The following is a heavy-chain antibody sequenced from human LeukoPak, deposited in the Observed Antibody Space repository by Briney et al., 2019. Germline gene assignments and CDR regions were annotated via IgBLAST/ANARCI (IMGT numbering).Heavy chain of an antibody. CDR2: INHSGST. D-gene: IGHD3-16*01. CDR1: GGSFSGYY. Sequence: SETLSLTCAVYGGSFSGYYWSWIRQPPGKGLEWIGEINHSGSTNYNPSLKSRVTISVDTSKNQFSLKVSSVTAADTAVYYCARGDEGADYWGQGTLVTVSS. J-gene: IGHJ4*02. CDR3: ARGDEGADY. V-gene: IGHV4-34*01.